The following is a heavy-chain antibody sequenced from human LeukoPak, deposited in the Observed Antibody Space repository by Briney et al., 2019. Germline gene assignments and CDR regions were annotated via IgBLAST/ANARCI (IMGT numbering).Heavy chain of an antibody. CDR1: GFTFSSYW. Sequence: GGSLRLSCAASGFTFSSYWMHWVRQAPGKRLVWVSRINSDGSSTTYADSVKGRFTISRDNAKNTLYLQMNSLRAEDTAVYYCARVMVRGVPALGYWGQGTLVTVSS. V-gene: IGHV3-74*01. D-gene: IGHD3-10*01. CDR2: INSDGSST. J-gene: IGHJ4*02. CDR3: ARVMVRGVPALGY.